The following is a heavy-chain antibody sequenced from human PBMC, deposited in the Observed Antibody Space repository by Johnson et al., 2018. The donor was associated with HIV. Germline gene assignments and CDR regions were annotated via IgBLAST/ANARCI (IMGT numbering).Heavy chain of an antibody. CDR3: AKGSGSGWLRDAFDI. Sequence: QVQLVESGGGVVQPGGSLRLSCSASGFTFSRNAMHWVRQAPGKGLEWVAFIVYDGSKKYYADSVKGRFTISRDNSKNTLYLEMNSLRAEDTAVYYCAKGSGSGWLRDAFDIWGQGTMVTVSS. V-gene: IGHV3-30*02. CDR2: IVYDGSKK. D-gene: IGHD6-19*01. CDR1: GFTFSRNA. J-gene: IGHJ3*02.